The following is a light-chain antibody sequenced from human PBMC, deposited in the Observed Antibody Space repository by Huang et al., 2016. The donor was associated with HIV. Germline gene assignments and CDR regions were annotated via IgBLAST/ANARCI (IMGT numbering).Light chain of an antibody. Sequence: EIVLTQSPATLSLSPGERATLSCRASQSVNTFLAWYQQQPGQAPRLLIYDAANRATGIPARFSGSGSGTDFTLTISSLEPEDFAVYYCQQRSNRPLTFGGGTKVEIK. V-gene: IGKV3-11*01. CDR2: DAA. CDR1: QSVNTF. CDR3: QQRSNRPLT. J-gene: IGKJ4*01.